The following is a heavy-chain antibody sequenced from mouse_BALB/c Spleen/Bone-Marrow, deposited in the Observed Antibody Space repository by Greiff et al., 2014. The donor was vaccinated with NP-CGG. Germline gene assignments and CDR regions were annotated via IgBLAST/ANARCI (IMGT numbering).Heavy chain of an antibody. CDR1: GYTFTSYW. D-gene: IGHD1-1*01. CDR3: ARFPFYYGSSFYYFDY. CDR2: IAPGSGST. V-gene: IGHV1S41*01. J-gene: IGHJ2*01. Sequence: DLVKPGASVKLSCKASGYTFTSYWINWVKQRPGQGLEWIGRIAPGSGSTYYNEMFKGKATLTVDTSSSTAYIQLSSLSSEDSAVYFCARFPFYYGSSFYYFDYRGQGTTLTVSS.